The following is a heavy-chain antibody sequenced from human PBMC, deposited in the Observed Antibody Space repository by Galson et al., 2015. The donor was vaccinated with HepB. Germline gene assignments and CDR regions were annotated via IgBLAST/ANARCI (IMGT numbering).Heavy chain of an antibody. CDR2: IYTSGST. V-gene: IGHV4-61*02. Sequence: TLSLTCTVSGGPISSGSYYWSWIRQPAGKGLEWIGRIYTSGSTNYNPSLKSRVTISVDTSKNQFSLKLSSVTAADTAVYYCARGEITGTLWDAHMDVWGQGTTVTVSS. CDR1: GGPISSGSYY. J-gene: IGHJ6*02. CDR3: ARGEITGTLWDAHMDV. D-gene: IGHD1-20*01.